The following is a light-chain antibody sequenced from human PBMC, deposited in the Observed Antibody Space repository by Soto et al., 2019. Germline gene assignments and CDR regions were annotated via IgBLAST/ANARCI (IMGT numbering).Light chain of an antibody. CDR2: GAS. CDR1: QSVSSN. Sequence: EIVMTQSPATLSVSPGERATLSCRASQSVSSNLAWYHQKPGQAPMLLIDGASTRATGIPARFSGSGSGTEFTLTISSLQSEDFAVYYCQQYNNWPWTFGQGTKVDIK. V-gene: IGKV3-15*01. CDR3: QQYNNWPWT. J-gene: IGKJ1*01.